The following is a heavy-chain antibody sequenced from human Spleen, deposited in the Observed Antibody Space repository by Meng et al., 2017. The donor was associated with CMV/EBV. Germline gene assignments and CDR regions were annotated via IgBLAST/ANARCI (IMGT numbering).Heavy chain of an antibody. CDR3: ATDIVVVPAALYYYYYGMDV. CDR1: GGTFSSYA. Sequence: SVKVSCKASGGTFSSYAISWVRQAPGQGLEWMGGIIPIVGTANYAQKFQGRVTITTDESTSTAYMELSSLRSEDTAVYYCATDIVVVPAALYYYYYGMDVWGQGTTVTVSS. J-gene: IGHJ6*02. D-gene: IGHD2-2*01. V-gene: IGHV1-69*05. CDR2: IIPIVGTA.